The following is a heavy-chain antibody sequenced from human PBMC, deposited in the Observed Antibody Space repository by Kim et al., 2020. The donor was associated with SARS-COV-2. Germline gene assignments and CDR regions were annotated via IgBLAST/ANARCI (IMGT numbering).Heavy chain of an antibody. CDR3: ARGMTMLRGVLSRPYYVDP. D-gene: IGHD3-10*01. V-gene: IGHV3-49*03. Sequence: GGSLRLSCTTSGFIFTDYAMSWFRQAPGKGLEWVGFIRSESYGGTTEYAASVKGRFTISKDDSKSIAYLQMDSVKIEDAAVFYCARGMTMLRGVLSRPYYVDPWGQGTLVTVSS. J-gene: IGHJ5*02. CDR1: GFIFTDYA. CDR2: IRSESYGGTT.